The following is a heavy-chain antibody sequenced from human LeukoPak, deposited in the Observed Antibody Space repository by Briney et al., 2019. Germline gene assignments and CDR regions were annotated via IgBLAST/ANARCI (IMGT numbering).Heavy chain of an antibody. Sequence: SETLSLTCTVSGGSISSGDYYWSWIRQPPGKGLEWIGYIYYSGSTYYNPSLKSRVTISVDTSKSQFSLKLSSVTAADTAVYYCAREGAAAGEFDYWGQGTLVTVSS. D-gene: IGHD6-13*01. J-gene: IGHJ4*02. V-gene: IGHV4-30-4*01. CDR2: IYYSGST. CDR3: AREGAAAGEFDY. CDR1: GGSISSGDYY.